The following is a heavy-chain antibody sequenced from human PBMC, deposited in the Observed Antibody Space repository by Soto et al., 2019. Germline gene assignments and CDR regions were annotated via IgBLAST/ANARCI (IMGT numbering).Heavy chain of an antibody. D-gene: IGHD5-12*01. V-gene: IGHV3-11*05. CDR2: ISGSASYT. CDR3: AKDPSGYDYGAYYFDY. Sequence: GGSLRLSCAASGFTFSAYYMSWIRQAPGKGLEWVSYISGSASYTNYADSVKGRFTISRDNSKNTLYLQMNSLRAEDTAVYYCAKDPSGYDYGAYYFDYWGQGTLVTVSS. J-gene: IGHJ4*02. CDR1: GFTFSAYY.